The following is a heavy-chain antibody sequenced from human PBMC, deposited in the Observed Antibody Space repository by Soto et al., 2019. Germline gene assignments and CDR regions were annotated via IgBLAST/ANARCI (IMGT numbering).Heavy chain of an antibody. Sequence: GGSLRLSCAASGFGFTFSTSAMSWVRQAPGKGLEWVSTFRESGGTTHYANSVKGRFTISRDNSKNMLYLQMNSLRAEDTAVYYCAKLIRYFDWLLFDYWGQGTLVTVSS. J-gene: IGHJ4*02. V-gene: IGHV3-23*01. CDR1: GFGFTFSTSA. CDR3: AKLIRYFDWLLFDY. D-gene: IGHD3-9*01. CDR2: FRESGGTT.